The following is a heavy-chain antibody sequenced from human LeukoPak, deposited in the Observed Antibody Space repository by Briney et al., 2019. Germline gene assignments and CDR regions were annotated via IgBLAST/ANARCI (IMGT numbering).Heavy chain of an antibody. Sequence: GGSLRLSCAASGFTFSSYGMHWVRQAPGKGLEWVAVIPDDGRNKNYADSVKGRFTISRDNSNNTLYLQMNSLRAEDTGVYYCAKDRETTASGTFDYWGQGTLVTVSS. V-gene: IGHV3-30*18. CDR1: GFTFSSYG. CDR2: IPDDGRNK. D-gene: IGHD6-13*01. CDR3: AKDRETTASGTFDY. J-gene: IGHJ4*02.